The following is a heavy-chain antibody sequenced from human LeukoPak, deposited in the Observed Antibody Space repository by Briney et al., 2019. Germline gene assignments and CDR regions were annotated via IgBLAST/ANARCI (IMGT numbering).Heavy chain of an antibody. V-gene: IGHV1-69*01. CDR1: GGTFISYA. J-gene: IGHJ3*02. CDR3: AREEREYCGGDCNDAFDI. D-gene: IGHD2-21*02. CDR2: IIPSFGTA. Sequence: GSSVTVSCKASGGTFISYAISWVRQAPGQGLEWMGGIIPSFGTANYAQKFQGRVTITADESTSTAYMELSSLRSEDTAVYYCAREEREYCGGDCNDAFDIWGQGTMVTVSS.